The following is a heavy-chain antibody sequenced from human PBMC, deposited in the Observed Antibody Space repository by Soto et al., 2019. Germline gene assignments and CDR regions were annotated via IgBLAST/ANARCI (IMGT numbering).Heavy chain of an antibody. V-gene: IGHV1-18*01. Sequence: ASVKVSCKASGYTFTSYGISWVRQAPGQGLEWMGWISAYNGNTNYAQKLQGRVTMTTDTSTSTAYMELRSLRSDDTAVYYCGRLEWWSTYYYYMDVWGKGTTVTVSS. J-gene: IGHJ6*03. D-gene: IGHD2-15*01. CDR1: GYTFTSYG. CDR3: GRLEWWSTYYYYMDV. CDR2: ISAYNGNT.